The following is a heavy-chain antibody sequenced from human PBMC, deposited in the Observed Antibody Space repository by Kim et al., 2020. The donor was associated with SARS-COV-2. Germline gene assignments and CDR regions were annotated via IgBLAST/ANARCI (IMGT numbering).Heavy chain of an antibody. D-gene: IGHD3-22*01. CDR1: GGSISSYY. CDR2: IYTSGST. J-gene: IGHJ4*02. V-gene: IGHV4-4*07. CDR3: ARSLDGYDSSGYTAFDY. Sequence: SETLSLTCTVSGGSISSYYWSWIRQPAGKGLEWIGRIYTSGSTNYNPSLKSRVTMSVDTSKNQFSLKLSSVTAADTAVYYCARSLDGYDSSGYTAFDYWGQGTLVTVSS.